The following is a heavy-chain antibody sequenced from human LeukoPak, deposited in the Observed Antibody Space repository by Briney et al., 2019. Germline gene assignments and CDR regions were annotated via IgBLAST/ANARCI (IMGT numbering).Heavy chain of an antibody. V-gene: IGHV3-30-3*01. CDR3: ARGSDYGDSLNYFDY. CDR1: GFTFSFYA. J-gene: IGHJ4*02. CDR2: ISYDGNNK. D-gene: IGHD4-17*01. Sequence: GGSLRLSCAASGFTFSFYAIHWVRQAPGEGLEWVAVISYDGNNKDYADSVKGRFTISRDNSKNTLYLQMNSLRPGDTAMYYCARGSDYGDSLNYFDYWGQGTLVTVSS.